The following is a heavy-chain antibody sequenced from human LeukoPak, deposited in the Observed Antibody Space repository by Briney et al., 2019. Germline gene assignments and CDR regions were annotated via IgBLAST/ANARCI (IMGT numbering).Heavy chain of an antibody. D-gene: IGHD5-24*01. CDR2: TYYRSKWYN. V-gene: IGHV6-1*01. CDR1: GDSVSSNSAA. CDR3: ARELWSDGYQENAFDI. J-gene: IGHJ3*02. Sequence: SQTLSLTCAISGDSVSSNSAAWNWIRQSSSRGLEWLGRTYYRSKWYNDYAVSVKSRITINPDTSKNQFSLQLNSVTPEDTAVYYCARELWSDGYQENAFDIWGQGTMVTVSS.